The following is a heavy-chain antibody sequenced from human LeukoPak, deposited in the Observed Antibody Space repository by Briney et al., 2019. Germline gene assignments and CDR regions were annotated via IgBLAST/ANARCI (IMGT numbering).Heavy chain of an antibody. CDR3: ARGEWLPPLHYYYMDV. D-gene: IGHD3-3*01. CDR1: GYTFSIYG. J-gene: IGHJ6*03. Sequence: GASVKVSCKASGYTFSIYGINWVRQAPGQGLEWLGWISGYNGNTNYPPKFQGRVTITTDESTSTAYMELSSLRSEDTAVHYCARGEWLPPLHYYYMDVWGKGTTVTVSS. CDR2: ISGYNGNT. V-gene: IGHV1-18*01.